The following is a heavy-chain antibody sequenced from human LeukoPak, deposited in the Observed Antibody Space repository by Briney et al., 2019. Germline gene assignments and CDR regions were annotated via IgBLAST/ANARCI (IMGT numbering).Heavy chain of an antibody. Sequence: PGGSLRLSCAASGFTFSDYYMSWIGQAPGKGLEWVSYISSSGSTIYYADSVKGRFTISRDNAKNSLYLQMNSLRAEDTAVYYCAGAEFGELWPLDYWGQGTPVTVSS. CDR2: ISSSGSTI. D-gene: IGHD3-10*01. CDR3: AGAEFGELWPLDY. V-gene: IGHV3-11*04. J-gene: IGHJ4*02. CDR1: GFTFSDYY.